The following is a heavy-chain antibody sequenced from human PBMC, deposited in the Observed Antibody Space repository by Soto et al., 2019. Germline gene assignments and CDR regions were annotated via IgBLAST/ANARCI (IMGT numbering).Heavy chain of an antibody. V-gene: IGHV3-30*03. Sequence: QAQLVESGGGVVQPGESLRLSCEVSGFTFSAYGMHWVRQAPGKGLEWVAAISHDGTNKNYGDSVKGRFTISRDNSKKTLYLQMNSLRPEDTALYYCAIDEYYYSRSGYYIFDSWGQGTLVTVSS. CDR2: ISHDGTNK. D-gene: IGHD3-22*01. CDR3: AIDEYYYSRSGYYIFDS. J-gene: IGHJ4*02. CDR1: GFTFSAYG.